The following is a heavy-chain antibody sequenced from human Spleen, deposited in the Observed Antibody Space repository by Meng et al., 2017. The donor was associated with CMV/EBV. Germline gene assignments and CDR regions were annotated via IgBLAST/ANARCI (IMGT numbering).Heavy chain of an antibody. V-gene: IGHV1-18*01. CDR3: ARGGPVVILEYFDY. J-gene: IGHJ4*02. CDR2: ISSYNGNT. CDR1: GYNFITYG. D-gene: IGHD3-22*01. Sequence: SGYNFITYGFNWVRQAPGQGLEWMGWISSYNGNTNYAKKFQGRVTMTTDTSTSTAYMELRSLRSDDTAVYYCARGGPVVILEYFDYWGQGTLVTVSS.